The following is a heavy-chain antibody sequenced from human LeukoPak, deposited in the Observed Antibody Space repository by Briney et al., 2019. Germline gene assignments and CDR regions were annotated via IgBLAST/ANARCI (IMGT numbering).Heavy chain of an antibody. V-gene: IGHV4-4*07. CDR2: IYTSGRT. CDR1: GGSISSYY. CDR3: ARWPYDAFDI. J-gene: IGHJ3*02. Sequence: PSETLSLTCIVSGGSISSYYWSWIRQPAGKGLEWIGRIYTSGRTNYNPSLKSRVTMSVDTSKNQFSLKLSSVTAADTAVYHCARWPYDAFDIWGQGTMVTVSS.